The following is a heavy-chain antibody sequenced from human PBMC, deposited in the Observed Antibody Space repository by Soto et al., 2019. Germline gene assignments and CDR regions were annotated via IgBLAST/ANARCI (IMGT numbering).Heavy chain of an antibody. CDR3: ETAPRYYYGSGSYSPRSERYYGMDV. D-gene: IGHD3-10*01. CDR1: GYTLTELS. V-gene: IGHV1-24*01. J-gene: IGHJ6*02. Sequence: QVQLVQSGAEVKKPGASVKVSCKVSGYTLTELSMHWVRQAPGKGLEWMGGFDPEDGETIYAQKFQGRVTMTEDTSTDTTYMELSSLRSEDTAVYYCETAPRYYYGSGSYSPRSERYYGMDVWGQGTTVTVSS. CDR2: FDPEDGET.